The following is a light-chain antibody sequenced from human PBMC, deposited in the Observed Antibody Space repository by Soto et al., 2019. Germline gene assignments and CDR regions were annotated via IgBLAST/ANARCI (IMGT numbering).Light chain of an antibody. J-gene: IGKJ1*01. V-gene: IGKV3-20*01. Sequence: EIVLTQSPGTLSLSPGERATLPCRASQSVKSSYLAWYQQKTGQAPRLLIYGASSRATGIPDRFSVIESGTDFTLTLSRLEPEDGAVYYGQQYGSSPRTFGQGTKVDIK. CDR2: GAS. CDR3: QQYGSSPRT. CDR1: QSVKSSY.